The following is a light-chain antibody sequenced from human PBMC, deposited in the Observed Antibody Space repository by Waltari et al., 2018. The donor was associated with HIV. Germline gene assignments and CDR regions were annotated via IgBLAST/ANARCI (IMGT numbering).Light chain of an antibody. Sequence: DIVMTQSPPTLSVSPGQRVTLSCRASQSISAKVDWYQQRPGQAPRLLIYEAATRPTGIPARFSGSGSGTEFTLTISSLQSEDFATYFCQQYDSGPRGITFGQGTMLEIK. CDR3: QQYDSGPRGIT. CDR2: EAA. CDR1: QSISAK. J-gene: IGKJ2*01. V-gene: IGKV3-15*01.